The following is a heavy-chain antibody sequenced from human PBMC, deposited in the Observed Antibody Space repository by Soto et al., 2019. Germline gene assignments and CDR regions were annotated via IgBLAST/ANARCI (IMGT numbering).Heavy chain of an antibody. CDR3: ARDDGGRIAAAGTSTRIHDY. J-gene: IGHJ4*02. CDR2: INHSGST. Sequence: SETLSLTCAVYGGSFSGYYWSWIRQPPGKGLEWIGEINHSGSTNYNPSLKSRVTISVDTSKNQFSLKLSSVTAADTAVYYCARDDGGRIAAAGTSTRIHDYWGQRTLVTVSS. D-gene: IGHD6-13*01. CDR1: GGSFSGYY. V-gene: IGHV4-34*01.